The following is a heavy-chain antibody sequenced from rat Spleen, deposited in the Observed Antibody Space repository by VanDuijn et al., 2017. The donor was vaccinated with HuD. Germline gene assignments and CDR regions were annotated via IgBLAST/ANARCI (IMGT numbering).Heavy chain of an antibody. CDR3: AREDLFDYGYTYYFDY. D-gene: IGHD1-9*01. Sequence: QVQLKESGPGLVQPSQTLSLTCTVSGFSLTSYNVHWVRQPTGKGLEWMGVIWTGGSTDYNSALKSRLSISRDNSKSQVFLKMNSLQTEDIATYYCAREDLFDYGYTYYFDYWGQGVMVTVSS. J-gene: IGHJ2*01. CDR1: GFSLTSYN. CDR2: IWTGGST. V-gene: IGHV2-30*01.